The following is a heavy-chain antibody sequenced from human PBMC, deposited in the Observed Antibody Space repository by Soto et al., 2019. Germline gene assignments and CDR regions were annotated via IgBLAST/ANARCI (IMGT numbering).Heavy chain of an antibody. Sequence: LSLTCTVSGGSISDYYWSWIRQPPGKGLEWIGYIYYSGSTNYNPSLKSRVTISVDTSNNQVSLKLSSVTAADTAVYYCARSYSSSAPFDYWGQGTLVTVSS. J-gene: IGHJ4*02. CDR1: GGSISDYY. CDR2: IYYSGST. V-gene: IGHV4-59*01. D-gene: IGHD6-6*01. CDR3: ARSYSSSAPFDY.